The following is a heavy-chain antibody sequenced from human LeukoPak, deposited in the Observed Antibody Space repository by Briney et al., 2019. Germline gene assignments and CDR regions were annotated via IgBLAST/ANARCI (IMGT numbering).Heavy chain of an antibody. CDR2: IFNTGNT. D-gene: IGHD3-10*01. V-gene: IGHV4-59*11. Sequence: PSETLSLTCSVSGGFLNSHYWSWLRQPPCKRLDWIGYIFNTGNTNYNPSLASRVTMSVDTSRAQFFLRLSPVTAADTAIYYCASRPADTTWYGVFDYWSQGTLVTVSS. CDR3: ASRPADTTWYGVFDY. CDR1: GGFLNSHY. J-gene: IGHJ4*02.